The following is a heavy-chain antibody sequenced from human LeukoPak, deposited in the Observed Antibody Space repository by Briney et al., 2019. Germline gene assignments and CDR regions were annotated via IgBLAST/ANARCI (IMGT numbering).Heavy chain of an antibody. CDR1: GFTVSNNR. J-gene: IGHJ1*01. CDR2: IYSDGNT. D-gene: IGHD1-26*01. CDR3: VREREGSNSEH. Sequence: GGSLRLSCAASGFTVSNNRLSWVRQAPGMGLEWVSTIYSDGNTYYPDSVKGRFTVSRDGSKNTLYLQLNSLRAEDTAIYYCVREREGSNSEHWGQGTLVTVSS. V-gene: IGHV3-53*01.